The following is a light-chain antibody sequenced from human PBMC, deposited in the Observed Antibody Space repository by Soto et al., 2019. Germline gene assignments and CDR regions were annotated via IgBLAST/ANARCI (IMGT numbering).Light chain of an antibody. CDR1: QSVNSSY. CDR2: GAS. V-gene: IGKV3-20*01. J-gene: IGKJ3*01. CDR3: QQYGSYPLFT. Sequence: EIVLTQSPGTLSLSPGERATLSCRASQSVNSSYSAWYQQKPGQAPRLLIYGASSRATGIPDRFSGSGSGTDFTLTISRLEPEDFAVYYCQQYGSYPLFTFGPGTKVDIK.